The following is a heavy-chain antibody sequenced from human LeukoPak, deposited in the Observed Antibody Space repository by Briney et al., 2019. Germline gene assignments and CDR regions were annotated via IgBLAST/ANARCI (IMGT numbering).Heavy chain of an antibody. Sequence: ASVKVSCKASGYIFTNFGISWVRQARGQGLEWMGWISGYNGNTKYVQKFQGRVTMTTDTSTNTAYMELRSLRSDDTAVYYCARDPRFDYGDNWFDPWGQGTLVTVSS. D-gene: IGHD4-17*01. J-gene: IGHJ5*02. CDR3: ARDPRFDYGDNWFDP. CDR2: ISGYNGNT. V-gene: IGHV1-18*01. CDR1: GYIFTNFG.